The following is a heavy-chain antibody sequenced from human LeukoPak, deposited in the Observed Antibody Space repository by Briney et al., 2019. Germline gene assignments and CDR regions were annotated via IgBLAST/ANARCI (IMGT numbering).Heavy chain of an antibody. J-gene: IGHJ4*02. D-gene: IGHD3-22*01. CDR2: NYPGDSET. CDR3: ARRLTPGESSGYYLDY. V-gene: IGHV5-51*01. Sequence: GESLKISRKGSGYRLTNYWIAWVRQMPGKGVEGMGINYPGDSETRYSPSFQGQVTISADKSISTAYLQWSTLKASDTAMYYCARRLTPGESSGYYLDYWGQGTLVTVSS. CDR1: GYRLTNYW.